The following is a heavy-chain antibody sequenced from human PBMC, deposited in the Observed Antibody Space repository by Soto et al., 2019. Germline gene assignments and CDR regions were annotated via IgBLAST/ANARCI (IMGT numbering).Heavy chain of an antibody. Sequence: QVQLVESGGGVVQPGRSLRLSCAASGFTLSSYGMHWVRQAPGKGLEWVAVIYYDGSKKYYADSVQGRFTISRDNSRNTLYLQMNSLRAEDTEVYYCANSIDLAVAGPGHYWGQGTLVTVSS. CDR2: IYYDGSKK. J-gene: IGHJ4*02. CDR1: GFTLSSYG. CDR3: ANSIDLAVAGPGHY. D-gene: IGHD6-19*01. V-gene: IGHV3-33*03.